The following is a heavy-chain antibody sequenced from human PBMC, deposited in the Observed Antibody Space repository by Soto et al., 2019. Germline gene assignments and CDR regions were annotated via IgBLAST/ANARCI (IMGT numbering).Heavy chain of an antibody. CDR2: ISGSGGST. D-gene: IGHD6-19*01. Sequence: EVPLLESGGGLVQPGGSLRLSCAASGFTFSSYAMSWVRPAPGKGLEWVSTISGSGGSTYYADSVKGRFTISRDNSKSTGYLQMNSLRAEDPAVYYCARRTSGWYLDNWGQGTLVTVSS. J-gene: IGHJ4*02. CDR3: ARRTSGWYLDN. CDR1: GFTFSSYA. V-gene: IGHV3-23*01.